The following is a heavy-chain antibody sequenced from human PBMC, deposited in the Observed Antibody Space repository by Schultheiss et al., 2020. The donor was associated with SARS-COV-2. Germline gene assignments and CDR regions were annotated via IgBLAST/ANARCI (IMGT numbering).Heavy chain of an antibody. CDR3: AKDLSVIAAAGTGLDY. D-gene: IGHD6-13*01. Sequence: GGSLRLSCAVSGFTFSTYTMNWVRQAPGMGLEWLSSINGSGGDTHYADSVRGRFTISRDNSKSTIYLQMNTLRGEDTAVYYCAKDLSVIAAAGTGLDYWGQGTLVTVSS. CDR2: INGSGGDT. J-gene: IGHJ4*02. V-gene: IGHV3-23*01. CDR1: GFTFSTYT.